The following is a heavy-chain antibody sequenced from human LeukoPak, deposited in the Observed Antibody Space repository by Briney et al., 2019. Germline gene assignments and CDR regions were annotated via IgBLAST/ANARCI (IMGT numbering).Heavy chain of an antibody. CDR1: GGTFSSYA. D-gene: IGHD6-19*01. Sequence: SVKVSCKASGGTFSSYAISWVRQAPGQGLEWMGRIIPILGIANYAQKFQGRVTITADKSTSTAYMELSSLRSEDTAVFYCARVPSGGYSSGWYDYWGQGTLVTVSS. CDR3: ARVPSGGYSSGWYDY. V-gene: IGHV1-69*04. J-gene: IGHJ4*02. CDR2: IIPILGIA.